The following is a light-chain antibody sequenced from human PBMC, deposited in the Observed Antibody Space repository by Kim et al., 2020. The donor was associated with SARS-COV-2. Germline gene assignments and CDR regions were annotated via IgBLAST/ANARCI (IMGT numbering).Light chain of an antibody. CDR1: RPDRGNNS. CDR3: ASRDDSLGGWV. J-gene: IGLJ3*02. CDR2: SNT. V-gene: IGLV1-44*01. Sequence: TITWSGSRPDRGNNSVTWCQQCPGPAPKLLIYSNTQRPSGVPDRFAGSKSGTSASLAITGLQSEDEADYYCASRDDSLGGWVFGGGTQLTVL.